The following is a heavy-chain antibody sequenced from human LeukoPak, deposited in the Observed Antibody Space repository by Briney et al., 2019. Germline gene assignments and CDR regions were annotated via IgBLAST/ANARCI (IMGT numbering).Heavy chain of an antibody. CDR2: ITGSDDIT. Sequence: GGSLRLSCAASGFIFSNYAMSWVRQAPGKGLEWVSAITGSDDITYYADSVKGRFTISRDNSKNTLYLQVNSLRAEDTAIYHCAKWGDYDILTGYYDSDYWGQGTLVTVSS. CDR1: GFIFSNYA. CDR3: AKWGDYDILTGYYDSDY. D-gene: IGHD3-9*01. V-gene: IGHV3-23*01. J-gene: IGHJ4*02.